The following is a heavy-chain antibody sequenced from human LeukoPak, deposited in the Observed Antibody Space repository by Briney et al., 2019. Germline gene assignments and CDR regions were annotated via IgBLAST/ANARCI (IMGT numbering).Heavy chain of an antibody. CDR1: GFTFGSYA. J-gene: IGHJ4*02. D-gene: IGHD3-10*01. Sequence: GGSLRLSCAASGFTFGSYAMSRVRQAPGKGLEWVSAIGGSGGRTYYADSVKGRFTISRDNSKNTLYLQMNSLRAEDTAVYCCAKGGSSFDYWGQGTLVTVSS. CDR2: IGGSGGRT. V-gene: IGHV3-23*01. CDR3: AKGGSSFDY.